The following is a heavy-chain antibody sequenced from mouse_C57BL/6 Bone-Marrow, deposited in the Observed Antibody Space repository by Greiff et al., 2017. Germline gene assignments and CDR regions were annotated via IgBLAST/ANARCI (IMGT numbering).Heavy chain of an antibody. J-gene: IGHJ1*03. CDR3: ARSGYYYGSSGTYWYFDV. Sequence: EVQLQQSGPELVKPGASVKISCKASGYTFTDYYMNWVKQSHGKSLEWIGDINPNNGGTSYNQKFKGKATLTVDKSSSTAYMELRSLTSEDSAVYYCARSGYYYGSSGTYWYFDVWGTGTTVTVSS. V-gene: IGHV1-26*01. CDR2: INPNNGGT. CDR1: GYTFTDYY. D-gene: IGHD1-1*01.